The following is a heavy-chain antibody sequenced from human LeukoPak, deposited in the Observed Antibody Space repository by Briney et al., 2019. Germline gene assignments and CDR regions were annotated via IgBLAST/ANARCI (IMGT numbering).Heavy chain of an antibody. CDR3: ASQRTTPEIDW. D-gene: IGHD1-14*01. CDR2: IYFGGRT. CDR1: GSFVTSNHFY. Sequence: SETLSLTCTVSGSFVTSNHFYWIWVRQSPGKGLEWIGYIYFGGRTYYSPSLKSRVSISVDPSKNQFSLELTSVTAADTAVYYCASQRTTPEIDWWGQGTLVTVSS. J-gene: IGHJ4*02. V-gene: IGHV4-39*01.